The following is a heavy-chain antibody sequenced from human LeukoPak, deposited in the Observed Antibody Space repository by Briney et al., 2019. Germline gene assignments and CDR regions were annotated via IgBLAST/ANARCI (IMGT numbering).Heavy chain of an antibody. CDR1: GYTFTGYY. D-gene: IGHD6-13*01. CDR3: ARVVKSPGYSSSWYRY. V-gene: IGHV1-2*02. CDR2: INPNSGGT. Sequence: ASVKVSCKASGYTFTGYYMDLVRQAPGQGLEWMGWINPNSGGTNYAQKFQGRVTMTRDTSISTAYMELSRLRSDDTAVYYCARVVKSPGYSSSWYRYWGPGTLVTVSS. J-gene: IGHJ4*02.